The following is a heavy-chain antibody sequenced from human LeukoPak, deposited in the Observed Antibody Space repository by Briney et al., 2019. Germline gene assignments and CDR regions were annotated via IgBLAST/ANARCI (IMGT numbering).Heavy chain of an antibody. D-gene: IGHD6-19*01. CDR1: GFTFSSYS. CDR3: VARGGWARFDY. Sequence: GGSLRLSCAASGFTFSSYSMNWVRQAPGKGLEWVSSITSSSSSYIYYADSVKGRFTISRDNAKNSLYLQMNSLRGEDTAVYYCVARGGWARFDYWGQGTLVTVSS. J-gene: IGHJ4*02. CDR2: ITSSSSSYI. V-gene: IGHV3-21*01.